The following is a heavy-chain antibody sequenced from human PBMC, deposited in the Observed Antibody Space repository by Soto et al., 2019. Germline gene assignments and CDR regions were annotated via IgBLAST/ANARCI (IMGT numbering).Heavy chain of an antibody. V-gene: IGHV4-39*01. CDR1: GGSISSSSYY. CDR2: IYYSGST. CDR3: ARRSENHHRWFDP. Sequence: SETLSLTCTVSGGSISSSSYYWGWLRQPPGKGLEWIGSIYYSGSTYYNPSLKSRVVMSVDTSKNQFSLKLTSVTAADTAVYYGARRSENHHRWFDPWGQGTLVTVSS. D-gene: IGHD2-15*01. J-gene: IGHJ5*02.